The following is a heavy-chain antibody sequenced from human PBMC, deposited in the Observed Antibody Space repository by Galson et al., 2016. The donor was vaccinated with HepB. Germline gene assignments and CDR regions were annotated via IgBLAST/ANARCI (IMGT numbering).Heavy chain of an antibody. CDR1: GLTFSRFW. J-gene: IGHJ4*02. D-gene: IGHD1-1*01. V-gene: IGHV3-7*04. CDR3: ARAYQYTLDY. CDR2: INQDGSEK. Sequence: SLRLSCAASGLTFSRFWMTWVRQAPGKGLAWVANINQDGSEKHYLDSVRGRFTISRDNAKNSLYLQMNSLRAEDTAVYVCARAYQYTLDYWGQGTLVTVSA.